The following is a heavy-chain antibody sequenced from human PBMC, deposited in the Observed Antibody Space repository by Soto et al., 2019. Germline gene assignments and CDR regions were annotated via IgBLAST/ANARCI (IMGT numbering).Heavy chain of an antibody. CDR3: ARLKYYGSGSLFSFNCLDL. J-gene: IGHJ5*02. Sequence: SETLSLTCTVSGVSISNYYWSWIRQPPGKGLEWIGYISYTVSTNYNPSLKSRVTISVDTSENQFSLKLSSVTASDTAVYYCARLKYYGSGSLFSFNCLDLWGPGTLVTVSS. CDR2: ISYTVST. D-gene: IGHD3-10*01. V-gene: IGHV4-59*08. CDR1: GVSISNYY.